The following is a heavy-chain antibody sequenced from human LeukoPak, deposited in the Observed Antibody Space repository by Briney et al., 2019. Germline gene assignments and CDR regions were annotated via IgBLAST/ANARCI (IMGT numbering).Heavy chain of an antibody. CDR1: GYTFTSYG. J-gene: IGHJ6*02. V-gene: IGHV1-18*01. D-gene: IGHD3-22*01. CDR3: ARGAYYYDSSGLNYYYYGMDV. Sequence: GASVKVSCKASGYTFTSYGISWVRQAPGQGLEWMGWISAYNGNTNYAQRLQGRVTMTTDTSTSTAYMELRSLRSDDTAVYYCARGAYYYDSSGLNYYYYGMDVWGQGTTVTVSS. CDR2: ISAYNGNT.